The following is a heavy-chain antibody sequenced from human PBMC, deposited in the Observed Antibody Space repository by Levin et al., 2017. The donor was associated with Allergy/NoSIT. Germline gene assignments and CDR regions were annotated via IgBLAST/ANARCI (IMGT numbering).Heavy chain of an antibody. CDR2: IYPSDSDT. CDR1: GYTFSSYW. Sequence: RASVKVSCKGSGYTFSSYWIGWVRQMPGKGLEWMGIIYPSDSDTRYSPSFQGQVSISADKSISTAYLQWSSLKASDTAMYYCVKSRRLALRFVAFDIWCQGTTVTVSS. D-gene: IGHD3-3*02. V-gene: IGHV5-51*01. J-gene: IGHJ3*02. CDR3: VKSRRLALRFVAFDI.